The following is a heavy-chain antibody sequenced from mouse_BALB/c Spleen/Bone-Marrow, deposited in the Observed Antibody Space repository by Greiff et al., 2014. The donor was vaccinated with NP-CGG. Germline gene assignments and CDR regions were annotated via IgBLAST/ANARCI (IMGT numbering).Heavy chain of an antibody. J-gene: IGHJ3*01. V-gene: IGHV1S81*02. CDR2: INPSNGGT. CDR1: GYTFTSYY. CDR3: TSFAY. Sequence: VQLQESGAELVKPGASVKLSCKASGYTFTSYYMYWVKQRPGQGLEWIGEINPSNGGTNFNEKFKSKATLTVDKSSSTAYMQLSSLTSEDSAVYYCTSFAYGGQGTLVTVSA.